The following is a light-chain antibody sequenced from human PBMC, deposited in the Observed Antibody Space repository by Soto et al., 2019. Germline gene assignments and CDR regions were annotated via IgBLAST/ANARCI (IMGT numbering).Light chain of an antibody. V-gene: IGKV3-20*01. CDR2: GAS. J-gene: IGKJ1*01. Sequence: EIVLTQSPGPLSLSPGERATLSCRASQSVSTNYVAWYQQKPGQAPRLLIYGASSRATGIPDRFSGSGSGTDFTLTISRLEPEDFAVYYCQEYGSSRTFGQGTKVETK. CDR3: QEYGSSRT. CDR1: QSVSTNY.